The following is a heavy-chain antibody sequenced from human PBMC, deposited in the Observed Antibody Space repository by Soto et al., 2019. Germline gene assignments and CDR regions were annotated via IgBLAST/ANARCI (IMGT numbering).Heavy chain of an antibody. CDR2: IYYSGSS. Sequence: PSETLSLTCTVSGGSISSGDYYWSWIRQPPGKGLEWIGYIYYSGSSNPNASLKSRVTLSVDRSKNQFSLKLNSVTAADTAVYYCARGYNYGLDVWGQGTTVTVSS. CDR3: ARGYNYGLDV. V-gene: IGHV4-61*08. CDR1: GGSISSGDYY. J-gene: IGHJ6*02.